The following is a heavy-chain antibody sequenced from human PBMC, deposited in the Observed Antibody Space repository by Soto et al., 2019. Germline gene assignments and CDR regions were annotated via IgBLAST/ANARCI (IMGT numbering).Heavy chain of an antibody. CDR1: GGTFNTYA. J-gene: IGHJ4*02. CDR3: TRSMWSGGVIGGFDY. D-gene: IGHD3-16*02. CDR2: IIPMFDTP. V-gene: IGHV1-69*01. Sequence: QVQLVQSETEVKKPGSAVKVSCKASGGTFNTYAMNWVRQAPGQGLEWMGGIIPMFDTPRYAQKFQGRVTITVDESTTTAYMELSSLRSDDTAVYYCTRSMWSGGVIGGFDYWGQGTLVTVSS.